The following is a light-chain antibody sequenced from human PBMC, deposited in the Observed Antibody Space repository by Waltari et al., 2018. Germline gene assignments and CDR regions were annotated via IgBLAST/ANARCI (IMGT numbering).Light chain of an antibody. V-gene: IGLV1-51*02. J-gene: IGLJ3*02. CDR3: GTWDSGLNIGM. CDR2: ENN. Sequence: QSVLTQPPSVSAAPGQQVTISCSGSRSNIGNNYVSWYQHVPGTAPRLLIYENNKRPAGIPDLFSCSNSGTSGTLAITGVRTADEADYYCGTWDSGLNIGMFGGGTKLTVL. CDR1: RSNIGNNY.